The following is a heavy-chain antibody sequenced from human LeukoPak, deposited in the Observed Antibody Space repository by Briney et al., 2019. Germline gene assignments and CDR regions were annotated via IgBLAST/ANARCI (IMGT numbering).Heavy chain of an antibody. CDR1: GYTFTGYY. Sequence: ASVEVSCKASGYTFTGYYMHWVRQAPGQGLEWMGWINPNSGGTNYAQKFQGRVTMTRDTSISTAYMELSRLRSDDTAVYYCARVKYDFWSGYYPYWGQGTLVTVSS. V-gene: IGHV1-2*02. J-gene: IGHJ4*02. CDR3: ARVKYDFWSGYYPY. D-gene: IGHD3-3*01. CDR2: INPNSGGT.